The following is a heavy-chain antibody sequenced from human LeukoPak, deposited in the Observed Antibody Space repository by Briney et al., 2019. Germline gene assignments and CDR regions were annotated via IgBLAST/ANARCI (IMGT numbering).Heavy chain of an antibody. D-gene: IGHD5-12*01. V-gene: IGHV4-59*01. Sequence: SETLSLTCTVSGGSINNYCWSWIRQPPGKGLEWIGYICYSGRTNYNPSLKSRVTISVDTSKNQFSLKLSSVTAADTAVYYCARGGGLVATTNYYYYYMDVWGKGTTVTISS. CDR2: ICYSGRT. CDR3: ARGGGLVATTNYYYYYMDV. CDR1: GGSINNYC. J-gene: IGHJ6*03.